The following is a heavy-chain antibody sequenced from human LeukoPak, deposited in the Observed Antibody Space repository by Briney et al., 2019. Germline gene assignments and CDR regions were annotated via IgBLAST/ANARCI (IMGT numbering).Heavy chain of an antibody. J-gene: IGHJ1*01. V-gene: IGHV3-23*01. CDR3: AKELSGWYVGDFQH. CDR2: ISGSGGST. Sequence: AGSLTLSWPASGFTFSSYAMSWVRQAPGKGLAWVSAISGSGGSTYYADSVKGRFTISRDNSKNTLYLQMNSLRAEDTAVYYCAKELSGWYVGDFQHWRQGTLVTVCS. D-gene: IGHD6-19*01. CDR1: GFTFSSYA.